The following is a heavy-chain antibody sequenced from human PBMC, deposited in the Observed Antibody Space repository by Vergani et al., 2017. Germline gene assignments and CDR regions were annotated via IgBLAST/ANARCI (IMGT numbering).Heavy chain of an antibody. CDR3: ARLSYDTTPYLQGGYDC. V-gene: IGHV3-23*01. D-gene: IGHD3-22*01. CDR2: ISARYPGT. J-gene: IGHJ4*02. Sequence: EVQLLQSGGGVIQPEGSVRLSCAASGFTFSACPMTWVRQAPGKGLEWVSAISARYPGTYYADSVKGRFTISRDNSKNMLYLQMNSLRAEDTAVYYCARLSYDTTPYLQGGYDCWGQGTLVSVSS. CDR1: GFTFSACP.